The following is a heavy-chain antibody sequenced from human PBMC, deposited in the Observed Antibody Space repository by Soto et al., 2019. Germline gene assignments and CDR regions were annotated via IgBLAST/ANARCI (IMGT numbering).Heavy chain of an antibody. CDR1: GFTFSSYA. V-gene: IGHV3-30-3*01. J-gene: IGHJ4*02. CDR3: ARDGDDIVVVVAASSSSFDY. CDR2: ISYDGSNK. D-gene: IGHD2-15*01. Sequence: GGSLRLSCAASGFTFSSYAMHWVRQAPGKGLEWVAVISYDGSNKYYADSVKGRFTISRDNSKNTLYLQMNSLRAEDTAVYYCARDGDDIVVVVAASSSSFDYWGQGTLVTVSS.